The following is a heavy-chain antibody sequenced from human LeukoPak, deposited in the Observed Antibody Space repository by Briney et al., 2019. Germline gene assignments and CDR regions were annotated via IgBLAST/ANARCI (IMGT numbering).Heavy chain of an antibody. V-gene: IGHV3-21*01. J-gene: IGHJ4*02. Sequence: GGSLRLSCVASGFTFSAYSLNWVRQAPGRGLEWVSSISTSGSYMDYADSLKGRFTISRGNAKDTLFLEMSSLRAEDTAMYYCARDRGGTGWFTFDYWGQGTLVTVSS. CDR2: ISTSGSYM. CDR3: ARDRGGTGWFTFDY. CDR1: GFTFSAYS. D-gene: IGHD6-19*01.